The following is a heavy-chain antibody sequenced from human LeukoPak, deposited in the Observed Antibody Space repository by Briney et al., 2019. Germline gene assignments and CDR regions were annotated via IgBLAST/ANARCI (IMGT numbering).Heavy chain of an antibody. D-gene: IGHD1-20*01. Sequence: PSETLSLTCTVSGGSISSYYWSWIRQPAGKGLEWIGRIYTSGSTNYNPSLKSRVTMSVDTSKNQFSLKLSSVTAADRAVYYCAGTNRRITGTTSWFDPWGQGTLVTVSS. CDR3: AGTNRRITGTTSWFDP. V-gene: IGHV4-4*07. J-gene: IGHJ5*02. CDR1: GGSISSYY. CDR2: IYTSGST.